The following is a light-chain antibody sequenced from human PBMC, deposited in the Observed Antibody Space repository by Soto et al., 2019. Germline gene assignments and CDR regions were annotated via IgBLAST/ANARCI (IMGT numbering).Light chain of an antibody. J-gene: IGLJ2*01. CDR1: TGAVTSGYY. CDR3: LIYDGGAQV. Sequence: QAVVTQEPSLTVSPGGTVTLTCASSTGAVTSGYYPNWFQQKPGQAPRALIYSTSNKQSWTPARFSGSLLGGKAALTLSGVQPEDEAEYYCLIYDGGAQVFGGGTKLTVL. V-gene: IGLV7-43*01. CDR2: STS.